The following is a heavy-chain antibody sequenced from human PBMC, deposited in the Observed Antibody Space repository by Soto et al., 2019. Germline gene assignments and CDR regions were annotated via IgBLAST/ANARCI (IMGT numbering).Heavy chain of an antibody. CDR2: IYYSGST. CDR1: GGSISSYY. V-gene: IGHV4-59*01. D-gene: IGHD6-6*01. CDR3: ARGALSSAARLPGLDY. J-gene: IGHJ4*02. Sequence: PSETLSLTCTVSGGSISSYYWSWIRQPPGKGLEWIGYIYYSGSTNYDPSLKSRVTISVDTSKNQFSLKLSSVTAADTAVYYCARGALSSAARLPGLDYWGQGTLVTVSS.